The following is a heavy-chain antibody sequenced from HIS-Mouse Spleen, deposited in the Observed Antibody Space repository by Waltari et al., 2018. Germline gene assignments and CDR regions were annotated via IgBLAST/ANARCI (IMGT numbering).Heavy chain of an antibody. CDR3: AKASSGWLDY. CDR2: ISYDGSNK. J-gene: IGHJ4*02. D-gene: IGHD6-19*01. V-gene: IGHV3-30*18. Sequence: QVQLVESGGVVVQPGRSLRLSCAASGFTFSSYGMHWVRQARGKGLEWGAVISYDGSNKYYVDAVKGRFSISRDNSKNTLYLQMNSLRAEDTAVYYCAKASSGWLDYWGQGTLVTVSS. CDR1: GFTFSSYG.